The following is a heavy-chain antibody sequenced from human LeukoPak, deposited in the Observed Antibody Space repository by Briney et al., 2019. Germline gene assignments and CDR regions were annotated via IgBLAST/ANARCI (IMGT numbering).Heavy chain of an antibody. CDR1: GFRFMSYG. D-gene: IGHD2-21*01. J-gene: IGHJ5*02. V-gene: IGHV3-23*01. Sequence: PGGSLRLSCAVSGFRFMSYGMSWVRQAPGKGLEWVSSTNGFGSSTYHSDSVQGRFTISRDNSKNILYLEMNSLRVEDTAIYYCAKDVGNILWCHDLWGQGTLVTVSS. CDR3: AKDVGNILWCHDL. CDR2: TNGFGSST.